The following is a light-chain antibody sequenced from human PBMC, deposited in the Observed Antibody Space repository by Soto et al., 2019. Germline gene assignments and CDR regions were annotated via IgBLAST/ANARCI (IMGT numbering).Light chain of an antibody. CDR2: DVT. V-gene: IGLV2-14*01. J-gene: IGLJ1*01. Sequence: QSALTQPASVSGSPGQSITISCTGTSSDVGGYNYVSWYQQHPGKAPKLMIYDVTNRPSGVSNRFSGSKSGNTASVTISGLQAEDEADYYCSSHTSSGTRVFGTGTQLTVL. CDR3: SSHTSSGTRV. CDR1: SSDVGGYNY.